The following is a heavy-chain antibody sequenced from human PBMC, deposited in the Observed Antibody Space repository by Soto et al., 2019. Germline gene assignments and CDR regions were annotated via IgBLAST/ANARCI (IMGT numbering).Heavy chain of an antibody. D-gene: IGHD3-10*01. V-gene: IGHV3-33*01. Sequence: GGSLRLSCAASGFTFSSYGMHWVRQAPGKGLEWVAVIWYDGSNKYYADSVKGRFTISRDNSKKTLYLKMNGLRAEDMVVYYCAREDLWFGELFGGVGDYWGQGTLVTVSS. CDR1: GFTFSSYG. J-gene: IGHJ4*02. CDR2: IWYDGSNK. CDR3: AREDLWFGELFGGVGDY.